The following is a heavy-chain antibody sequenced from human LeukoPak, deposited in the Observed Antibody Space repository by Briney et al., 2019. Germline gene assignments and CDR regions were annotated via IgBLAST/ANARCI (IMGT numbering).Heavy chain of an antibody. CDR3: ARSSDAMGDYYDSSGYYEDYYYYGMDV. CDR1: GYTFTSYG. CDR2: ISAYNGNT. V-gene: IGHV1-18*01. D-gene: IGHD3-22*01. J-gene: IGHJ6*02. Sequence: ASVKVSCKASGYTFTSYGISWVRQAPGQGLEWMGWISAYNGNTNYAQKFQGRVTITADKSTSTAYMELSSLRSEDTAVYYCARSSDAMGDYYDSSGYYEDYYYYGMDVWGQGTTVTVSS.